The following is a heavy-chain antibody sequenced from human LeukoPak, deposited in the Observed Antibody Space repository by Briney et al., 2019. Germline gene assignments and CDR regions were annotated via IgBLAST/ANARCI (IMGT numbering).Heavy chain of an antibody. CDR1: GFTFTSHV. Sequence: GGSLRLSCSASGFTFTSHVMHWVRQAPGKGLQYVSGISMNVQTTYYAGSVKGRFTISRDSSKNTVYLQMNSLTAEDTAVDYCVREGLERRTNLDYWGQGTLVSVSS. V-gene: IGHV3-64D*06. J-gene: IGHJ4*02. CDR2: ISMNVQTT. CDR3: VREGLERRTNLDY. D-gene: IGHD1-1*01.